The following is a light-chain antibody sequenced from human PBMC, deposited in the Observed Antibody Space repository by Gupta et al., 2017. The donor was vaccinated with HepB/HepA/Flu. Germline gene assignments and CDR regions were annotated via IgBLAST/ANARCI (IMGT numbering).Light chain of an antibody. J-gene: IGLJ3*02. CDR3: LLSYNGGWV. CDR2: DTN. V-gene: IGLV7-46*01. CDR1: TGGVTSGHY. Sequence: QAVVTQEPSLTVSPGGTVTLTCGSSTGGVTSGHYPSWFQQRPGQAPRTLIYDTNNKQSWTPVRFSGSLLGGKGVLTLSGAQPEDEAEYYCLLSYNGGWVFGGGKKRTVL.